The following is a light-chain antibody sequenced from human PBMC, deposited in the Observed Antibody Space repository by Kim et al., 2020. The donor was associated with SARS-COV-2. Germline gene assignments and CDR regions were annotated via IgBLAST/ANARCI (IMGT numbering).Light chain of an antibody. J-gene: IGLJ2*01. CDR3: QVWDSSSDQVL. Sequence: SYELIQPPSVSVAPGQTARITCGGNNIGGKTVHWYQQRPGQAPVLVIRYDGDRPSGIPERFSGSNSGNTATLTISRVAAGDEADYYCQVWDSSSDQVLFGGGTQLTVL. V-gene: IGLV3-21*01. CDR2: YDG. CDR1: NIGGKT.